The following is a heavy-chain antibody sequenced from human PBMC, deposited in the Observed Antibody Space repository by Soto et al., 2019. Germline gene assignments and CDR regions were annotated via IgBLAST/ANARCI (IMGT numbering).Heavy chain of an antibody. J-gene: IGHJ4*02. V-gene: IGHV3-66*04. CDR1: GVTVRSNS. CDR3: ARHGYNYGGGYFDY. D-gene: IGHD5-18*01. CDR2: IYSGGST. Sequence: EVQLVESGGGLVQPGGSLRLSCAASGVTVRSNSMSWVRQAPGKGLEWVSVIYSGGSTYYADSVKGRFTISRNNSKNTLYLQMNSLRAEDTAVYYCARHGYNYGGGYFDYWGQGPLVTVSS.